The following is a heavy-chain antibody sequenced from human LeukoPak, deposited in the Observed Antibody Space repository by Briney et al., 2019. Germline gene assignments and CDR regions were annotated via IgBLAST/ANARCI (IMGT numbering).Heavy chain of an antibody. J-gene: IGHJ4*02. CDR1: GYSISSGYY. CDR3: ARRGGVVLDY. V-gene: IGHV4-38-2*01. Sequence: SETLSLTCAVSGYSISSGYYWGWIRQPPGKGLEWIGCIYHSGSTYYNPSLKSRVTISVDTSKNQFSLKVSSVTAADTAVYYCARRGGVVLDYWGQGTLVTVSS. CDR2: IYHSGST. D-gene: IGHD3-3*01.